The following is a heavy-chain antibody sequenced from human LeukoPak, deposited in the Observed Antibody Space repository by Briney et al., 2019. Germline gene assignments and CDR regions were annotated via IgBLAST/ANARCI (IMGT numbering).Heavy chain of an antibody. Sequence: SGGSLRLSCAASGFTFSSYGMHWVRQAPGKGLEWVAVIWYDGSNKYYADSVKGRFTISRDNSKNTLYLQMNSLRAEDTAVYYCARWPSSGPYGMDVWGQGTTVTVSS. CDR2: IWYDGSNK. J-gene: IGHJ6*02. V-gene: IGHV3-33*01. CDR3: ARWPSSGPYGMDV. CDR1: GFTFSSYG. D-gene: IGHD6-19*01.